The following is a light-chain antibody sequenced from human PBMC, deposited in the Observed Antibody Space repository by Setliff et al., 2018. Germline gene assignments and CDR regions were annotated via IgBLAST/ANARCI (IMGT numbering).Light chain of an antibody. CDR3: SSSADSYSGV. J-gene: IGLJ3*02. V-gene: IGLV2-11*01. CDR2: DVY. Sequence: QSALTQPRSVSGSPGQSVTISRTGTSSDFGRFNYVSWYRQHPGKAPKLILYDVYKRPSGVPDRFSGSKSANTASLTISGLQTDDEADYYCSSSADSYSGVFGGGTKVTVL. CDR1: SSDFGRFNY.